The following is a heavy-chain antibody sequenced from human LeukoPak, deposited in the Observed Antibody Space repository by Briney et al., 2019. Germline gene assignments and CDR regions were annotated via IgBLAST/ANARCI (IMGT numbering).Heavy chain of an antibody. J-gene: IGHJ5*02. V-gene: IGHV3-21*01. CDR3: ARSPPQYNWFDP. CDR1: GFTFSSYS. CDR2: ISSSSSYI. Sequence: GGSLRLPCAASGFTFSSYSMNWVRQAPGKGLEWVSSISSSSSYIYYADSVKGRFTISRDNAKNSLYLQMNSLRAEDTAVYYCARSPPQYNWFDPWGQGTLVTVSS.